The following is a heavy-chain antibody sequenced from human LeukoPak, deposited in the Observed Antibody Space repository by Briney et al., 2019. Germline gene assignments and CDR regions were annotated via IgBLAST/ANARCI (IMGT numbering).Heavy chain of an antibody. CDR3: ARGGYGDYIY. J-gene: IGHJ4*02. V-gene: IGHV4-34*01. D-gene: IGHD4-17*01. CDR1: GGSFSGYY. CDR2: INHSGST. Sequence: SETLSLTCAVYGGSFSGYYWSWIRQPTGKGLEWIGEINHSGSTNYNPSLKSRVTISVDTSKNQFSLKLSSVTAADTAVYYCARGGYGDYIYWGQGTLVTVSS.